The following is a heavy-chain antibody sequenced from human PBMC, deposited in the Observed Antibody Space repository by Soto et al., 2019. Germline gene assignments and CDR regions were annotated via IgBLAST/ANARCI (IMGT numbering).Heavy chain of an antibody. Sequence: TRSLPCTISGGSLSSGMDYWGWLGPPPGKPLEWIGFISYSGSTYYNASLKSRFTISVDTSKNQFSLNLSFVTAEDTAVYYCATRGTPATGLYYFDYWGQGTLVTVSS. CDR2: ISYSGST. CDR3: ATRGTPATGLYYFDY. J-gene: IGHJ4*02. CDR1: GGSLSSGMDY. D-gene: IGHD1-7*01. V-gene: IGHV4-30-4*01.